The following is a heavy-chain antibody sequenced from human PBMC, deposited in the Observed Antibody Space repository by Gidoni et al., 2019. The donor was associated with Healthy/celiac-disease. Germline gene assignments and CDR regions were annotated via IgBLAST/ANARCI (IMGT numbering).Heavy chain of an antibody. J-gene: IGHJ1*01. CDR1: GFTFSSYS. D-gene: IGHD2-15*01. CDR3: ARGYCSGGSCRTTDPADEYFQH. CDR2: ISSSSSTI. Sequence: EVQLVESGGGLVQPGGSLRLSCAASGFTFSSYSMNWVRQAPGKGLEWVSYISSSSSTIYYADSVKGRFTISRDNAKNSLYLQMNSLRDEDTAVYYCARGYCSGGSCRTTDPADEYFQHWGQGTLVTVSS. V-gene: IGHV3-48*02.